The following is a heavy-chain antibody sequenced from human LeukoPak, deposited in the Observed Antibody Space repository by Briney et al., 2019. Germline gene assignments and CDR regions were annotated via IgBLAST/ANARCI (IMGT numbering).Heavy chain of an antibody. J-gene: IGHJ5*02. CDR2: IYYSGST. D-gene: IGHD6-13*01. CDR3: ARGNLGGSSWYGYWFDP. CDR1: GGSISSGYYY. Sequence: SETLSLTCTVSGGSISSGYYYWSWIRQPPGKGLEWIGYIYYSGSTYYNPSLMSRVTISMDTSKNQFSLKLSSVTAADTAVYYCARGNLGGSSWYGYWFDPWGQGTLVTVSS. V-gene: IGHV4-30-4*08.